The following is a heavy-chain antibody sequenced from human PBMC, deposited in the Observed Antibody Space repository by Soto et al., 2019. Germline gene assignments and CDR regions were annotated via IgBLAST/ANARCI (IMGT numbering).Heavy chain of an antibody. Sequence: PGGSLRLSCAASGFTFSSYAMSWVRQAPGKGPVWVSRISGDGSQTRYADSVQGRFTISRDNAKNTLYLQMNSPRAEDTAVYYCVRGYFYDNAGPYFDYWGQGTLVTVSS. J-gene: IGHJ4*02. CDR1: GFTFSSYA. D-gene: IGHD3-22*01. V-gene: IGHV3-74*01. CDR3: VRGYFYDNAGPYFDY. CDR2: ISGDGSQT.